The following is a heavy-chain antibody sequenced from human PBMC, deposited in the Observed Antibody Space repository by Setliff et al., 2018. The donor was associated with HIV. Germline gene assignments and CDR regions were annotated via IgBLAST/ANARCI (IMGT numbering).Heavy chain of an antibody. CDR2: SGSGTAT. J-gene: IGHJ4*02. Sequence: GGSLRLSCAASGFTVSSHYMSWVRQAPGKGLEWVSAVSGSGTATEYADSVKGRFTLSRDNSKNTLYLQMDSLRPEDTAIYYCARSRLYNSALDFWGQGTLVTVPS. CDR3: ARSRLYNSALDF. V-gene: IGHV3-66*02. CDR1: GFTVSSHY. D-gene: IGHD3-10*01.